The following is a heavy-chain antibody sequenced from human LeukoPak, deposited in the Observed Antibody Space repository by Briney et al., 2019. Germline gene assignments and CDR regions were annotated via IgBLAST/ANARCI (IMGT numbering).Heavy chain of an antibody. V-gene: IGHV4-59*12. D-gene: IGHD3-16*01. Sequence: ASETLSLTCTVSGGSISSYYWSWIRQPPGKGLEWIGFIYYRGGTSYNPSLNSRLFISVDTSKSQFSLKLTSVTAADTAVYYCARDYFGLGGIDSWGQGALVTVSS. CDR3: ARDYFGLGGIDS. J-gene: IGHJ4*02. CDR1: GGSISSYY. CDR2: IYYRGGT.